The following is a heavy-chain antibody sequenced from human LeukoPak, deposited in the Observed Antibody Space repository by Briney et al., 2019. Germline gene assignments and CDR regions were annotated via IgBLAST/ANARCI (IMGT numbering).Heavy chain of an antibody. Sequence: SETLSLTCTVSGGSLSSSSYSWDWIHQPPGKGLEWIVSFYYSGNTDYNPSLKSRLTISVDTSKNQFSLKVNSVTAADTAVYYCARRRFTVVRGLTTHNWFDPWGQGILVTVSS. CDR3: ARRRFTVVRGLTTHNWFDP. D-gene: IGHD3-10*01. CDR1: GGSLSSSSYS. J-gene: IGHJ5*02. V-gene: IGHV4-39*01. CDR2: FYYSGNT.